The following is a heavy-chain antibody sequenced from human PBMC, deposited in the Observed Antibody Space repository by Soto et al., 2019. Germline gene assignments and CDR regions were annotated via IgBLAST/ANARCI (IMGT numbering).Heavy chain of an antibody. V-gene: IGHV1-2*04. CDR3: ARGLRYYYDSSGYYGLGY. J-gene: IGHJ4*02. D-gene: IGHD3-22*01. CDR2: INPNSGGT. Sequence: QVQLVQSGAEVKKPGASVKVSCKASGYTFTGYYMHWVRQAPGQGLEWMGWINPNSGGTNYAQKFQGWVTMTRDTSISTAYMDLSRLRSDDTAVYYCARGLRYYYDSSGYYGLGYWGQGTLVTVSS. CDR1: GYTFTGYY.